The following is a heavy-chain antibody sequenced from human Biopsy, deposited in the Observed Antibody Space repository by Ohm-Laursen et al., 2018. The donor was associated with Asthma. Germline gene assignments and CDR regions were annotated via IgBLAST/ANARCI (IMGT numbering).Heavy chain of an antibody. CDR2: VYYSGST. CDR1: GGSINNFY. CDR3: ARGVDRVTGLLDHFDS. Sequence: GTLSLTWTVSGGSINNFYWSWIRQPPGKGLESIGHVYYSGSTNYNPSLKIRVTISIDASKNQLSLKLTSVTAADTAVYYCARGVDRVTGLLDHFDSWGQGTLVTVSS. J-gene: IGHJ4*02. V-gene: IGHV4-59*01. D-gene: IGHD2-21*02.